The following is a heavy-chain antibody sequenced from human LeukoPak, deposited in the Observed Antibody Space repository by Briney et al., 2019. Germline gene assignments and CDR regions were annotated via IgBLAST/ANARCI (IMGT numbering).Heavy chain of an antibody. CDR2: IYHSGST. J-gene: IGHJ4*02. CDR3: AREECSSTSCYYRHVDY. CDR1: GGSISSSSYY. D-gene: IGHD2-2*01. V-gene: IGHV4-39*07. Sequence: PSETLSLTCTVSGGSISSSSYYWGWIRQPPGKGLEWIGSIYHSGSTYYNPSLKSRVTISVDTSKNQFSLKLSSVTAADTAVYYCAREECSSTSCYYRHVDYWGQGTLVTVSS.